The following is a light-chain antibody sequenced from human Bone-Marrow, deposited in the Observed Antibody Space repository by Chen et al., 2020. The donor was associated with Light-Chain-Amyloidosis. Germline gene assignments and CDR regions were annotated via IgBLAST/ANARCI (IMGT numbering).Light chain of an antibody. CDR2: EVT. V-gene: IGLV2-14*01. Sequence: QSALTQPASVSGSPGQSITISCTGTSSDVGGDNHVSWYQQHPDKASKLMIYEVTNRPSWVPGRFSGSKSDNAASLTISGLQTEDEADYFCRSYTITNTLVFGSGTRVSVL. J-gene: IGLJ1*01. CDR3: RSYTITNTLV. CDR1: SSDVGGDNH.